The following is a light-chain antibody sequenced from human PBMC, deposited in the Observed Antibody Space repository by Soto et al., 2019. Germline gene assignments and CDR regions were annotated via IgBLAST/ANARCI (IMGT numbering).Light chain of an antibody. V-gene: IGKV1-39*01. CDR2: AAS. CDR1: QSISSY. Sequence: DIQMTQSPSSLSASVGDRVTITCRASQSISSYLNWYQQKPGKAPKLLIYAASNLQSGVPSRFSGSGSGTDFTLTISRLQPEDFATDYCQQSYSTPSFGGGTKVEIK. CDR3: QQSYSTPS. J-gene: IGKJ4*02.